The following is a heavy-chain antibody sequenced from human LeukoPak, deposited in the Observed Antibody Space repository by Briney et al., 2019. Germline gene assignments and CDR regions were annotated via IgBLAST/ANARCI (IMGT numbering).Heavy chain of an antibody. D-gene: IGHD3-16*02. Sequence: ASVKVSCKASGDTFTRCAFIWVRQAPGQGLEWMGWISAHTGNTEYPQKVQGRGTLTTDTSTSTAYMELSSLRSDETAVYFCARDGRYNYIWGSFRYNSSAAYDIWGQGTMVTVSS. CDR1: GDTFTRCA. V-gene: IGHV1-18*01. CDR3: ARDGRYNYIWGSFRYNSSAAYDI. CDR2: ISAHTGNT. J-gene: IGHJ3*02.